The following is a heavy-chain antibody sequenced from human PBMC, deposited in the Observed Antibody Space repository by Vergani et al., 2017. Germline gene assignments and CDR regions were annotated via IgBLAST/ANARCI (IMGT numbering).Heavy chain of an antibody. CDR2: VSTNNRSQ. CDR1: GFNFSTYN. CDR3: AXEYSSSTGRGFDM. Sequence: VQSGGTLAQPGGSLRLSCVASGFNFSTYNLMWVRQAPGKGLEWVAYVSTNNRSQSYADSVKGRFAVSRDSVKNSLFLQMNSLRVEDTAAYYCAXEYSSSTGRGFDMWGQGTKVTVSP. J-gene: IGHJ3*02. V-gene: IGHV3-48*01. D-gene: IGHD3-22*01.